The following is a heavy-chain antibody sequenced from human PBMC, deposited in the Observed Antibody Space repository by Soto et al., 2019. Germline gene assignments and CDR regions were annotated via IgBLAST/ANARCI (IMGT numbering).Heavy chain of an antibody. CDR3: AAALVVGYCSGGSCHLDYYYGMDV. V-gene: IGHV1-58*01. J-gene: IGHJ6*02. D-gene: IGHD2-15*01. CDR2: IVVGSGNT. CDR1: GFTFTSSA. Sequence: SVKVSCKASGFTFTSSAVQWVRQARGQRLEWIGWIVVGSGNTNYAQKFQEGVTITRDMSTSTAYMELSSLRSEDTAVYYCAAALVVGYCSGGSCHLDYYYGMDVWGQGTTVTVSS.